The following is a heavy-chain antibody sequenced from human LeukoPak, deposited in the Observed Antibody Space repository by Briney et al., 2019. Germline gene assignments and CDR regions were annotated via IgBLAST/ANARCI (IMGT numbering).Heavy chain of an antibody. CDR1: GFTFTSYW. D-gene: IGHD3-9*01. CDR2: IKHDGSER. V-gene: IGHV3-7*03. CDR3: ARGPGRVAVPATGSFGI. Sequence: GGSLRLSCAASGFTFTSYWMSWVRQAPGKGLEWVANIKHDGSERYYVDSVKGRFTISRDDAKQSLYLQMSSLRAEDTAVYYCARGPGRVAVPATGSFGIWGQGTMVTVSS. J-gene: IGHJ3*02.